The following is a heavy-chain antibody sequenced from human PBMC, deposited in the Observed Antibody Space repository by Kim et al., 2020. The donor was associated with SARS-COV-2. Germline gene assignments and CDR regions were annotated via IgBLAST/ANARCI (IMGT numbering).Heavy chain of an antibody. J-gene: IGHJ4*02. Sequence: GGSLRLSCAASGFTFDDYTMHWVRQAPGKGLEWVSLISWDGGSTYYADSVKGRFTISRDNSKNSLYLQMNSLRTEDTALYYCAKDYIAGERGYYFDYWGQGTLVTVSS. CDR1: GFTFDDYT. CDR2: ISWDGGST. V-gene: IGHV3-43*01. D-gene: IGHD7-27*01. CDR3: AKDYIAGERGYYFDY.